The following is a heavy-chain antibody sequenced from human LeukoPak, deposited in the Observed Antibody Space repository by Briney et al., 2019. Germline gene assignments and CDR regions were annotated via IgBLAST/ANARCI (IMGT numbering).Heavy chain of an antibody. D-gene: IGHD3-10*01. V-gene: IGHV3-30*18. CDR3: AKASGSHFDY. Sequence: GRSLRLSCAASGFTFSSYGTHWVRQAPGKGLEWVAVISYDGSNKYYADSVKGRFTISRDNSKNTLYLQMNSLRAEDTAVYYCAKASGSHFDYWGQGTLVTVSS. CDR2: ISYDGSNK. J-gene: IGHJ4*02. CDR1: GFTFSSYG.